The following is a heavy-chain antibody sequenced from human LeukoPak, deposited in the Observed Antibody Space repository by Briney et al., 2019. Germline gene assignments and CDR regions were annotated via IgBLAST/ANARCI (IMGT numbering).Heavy chain of an antibody. CDR3: AREKYSPGAVDY. D-gene: IGHD6-6*01. CDR2: INHSGST. V-gene: IGHV4-34*01. J-gene: IGHJ4*02. CDR1: GGSFSGYY. Sequence: TPSETLSLTCAVYGGSFSGYYWSWIRQPPGKGLEWIGEINHSGSTNYNPSLKSRVTISVDTSKNQFSLKLSSVTAADTAVYYCAREKYSPGAVDYWGQGSLVTVSS.